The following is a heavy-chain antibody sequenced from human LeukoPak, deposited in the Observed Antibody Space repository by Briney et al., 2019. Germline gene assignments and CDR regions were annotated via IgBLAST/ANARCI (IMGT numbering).Heavy chain of an antibody. CDR3: ASDRHLYGGYYYFDY. D-gene: IGHD5-12*01. Sequence: GGSLRLSCAASGFTFSSYGMHWVRQAPGKGLEWVSAISGSGGSTYYADSVKGRFTISRDNSKNTLYLQMNSLRAEDTAVYYCASDRHLYGGYYYFDYWGQGTLVTVSS. V-gene: IGHV3-23*01. CDR2: ISGSGGST. CDR1: GFTFSSYG. J-gene: IGHJ4*02.